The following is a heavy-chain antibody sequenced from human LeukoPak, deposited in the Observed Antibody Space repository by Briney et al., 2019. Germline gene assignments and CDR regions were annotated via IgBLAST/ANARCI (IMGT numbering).Heavy chain of an antibody. J-gene: IGHJ4*02. Sequence: PSETLSLTCTVYGGSFSGYYWSWIRQPPGKGLEWIGEINHSGSTNYNPSLKSRVTISVDTSKNQFSLKLSSVTAADTAVYYCAGRITMVRGVINPDYWGQGTLVTVSS. CDR3: AGRITMVRGVINPDY. CDR1: GGSFSGYY. V-gene: IGHV4-34*01. CDR2: INHSGST. D-gene: IGHD3-10*01.